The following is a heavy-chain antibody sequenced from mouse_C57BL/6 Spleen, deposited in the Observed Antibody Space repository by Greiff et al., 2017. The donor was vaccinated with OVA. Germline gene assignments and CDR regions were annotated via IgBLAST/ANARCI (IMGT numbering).Heavy chain of an antibody. J-gene: IGHJ3*01. Sequence: EVQLVESGGGLVKPPPPPPPPPPPPPPPLTPSRLPWGGQAPEKGLEWVAYMSSGSSTIYYADTVKGRFTISRDNAKNTLFLQMTSLRSEDTAMYYCAEDYDVLFAYWGQGTLVTVSA. CDR1: PPPLTPSR. V-gene: IGHV5-17*01. CDR2: MSSGSSTI. CDR3: AEDYDVLFAY. D-gene: IGHD2-4*01.